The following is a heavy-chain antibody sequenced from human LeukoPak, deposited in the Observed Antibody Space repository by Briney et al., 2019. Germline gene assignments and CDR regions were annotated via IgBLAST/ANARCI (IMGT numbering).Heavy chain of an antibody. D-gene: IGHD4/OR15-4a*01. V-gene: IGHV3-30-3*01. CDR3: ARDLRATDADYYYYYGMDV. CDR2: ISYDGSNK. CDR1: GFTFSSYA. J-gene: IGHJ6*02. Sequence: PGGSLRLSCAASGFTFSSYAMHWVRQAPGKGLEWVAVISYDGSNKYYADSVKGRFTISRDNSKNTLYLQMNSLRAEDTAVYYCARDLRATDADYYYYYGMDVWGQGTTVTVSS.